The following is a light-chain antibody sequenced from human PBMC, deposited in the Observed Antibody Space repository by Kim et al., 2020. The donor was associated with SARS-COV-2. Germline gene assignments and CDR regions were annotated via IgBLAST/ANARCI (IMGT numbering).Light chain of an antibody. CDR2: GKN. CDR1: SLRSYY. Sequence: ALGQTVRITCQGDSLRSYYASWYQQKPGQAPVLVIYGKNNRPSGIPDRFSGSRLGNTASLTITGAQAEDEADYYCNSRDSSGNHLVFGGGTQLTVL. CDR3: NSRDSSGNHLV. J-gene: IGLJ2*01. V-gene: IGLV3-19*01.